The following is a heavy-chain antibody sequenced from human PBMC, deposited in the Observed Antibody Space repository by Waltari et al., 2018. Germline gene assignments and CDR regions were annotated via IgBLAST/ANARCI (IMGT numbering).Heavy chain of an antibody. V-gene: IGHV4-61*02. J-gene: IGHJ4*02. CDR3: ARGPLSGEYYFDY. CDR2: IYTSGST. D-gene: IGHD3-10*01. CDR1: GGSISSVSYY. Sequence: QVQLQESGPGLVKPSPTLSLTCTVSGGSISSVSYYWIWIRQPAGKGLEWIGRIYTSGSTNYNPSLKSRVTISVDTSKNQFSLKLSSVTAADTAVYYCARGPLSGEYYFDYWGQGTLVTVSS.